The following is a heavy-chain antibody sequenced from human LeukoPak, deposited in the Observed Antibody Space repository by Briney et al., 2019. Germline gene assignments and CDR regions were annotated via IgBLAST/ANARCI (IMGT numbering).Heavy chain of an antibody. Sequence: SVKVSCKASGGTFSSYAISWVRQAPGQGLEWMGGITPIFGTANYAQKFQGRVTITADESTSTAYMELSSLRSEDTAVYYCARVGNTAMPNLGWFDPWGQGTLVTVSS. CDR3: ARVGNTAMPNLGWFDP. V-gene: IGHV1-69*01. CDR1: GGTFSSYA. J-gene: IGHJ5*02. D-gene: IGHD5-18*01. CDR2: ITPIFGTA.